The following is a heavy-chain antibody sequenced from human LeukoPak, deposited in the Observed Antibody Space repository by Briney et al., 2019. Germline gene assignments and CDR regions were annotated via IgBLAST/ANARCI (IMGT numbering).Heavy chain of an antibody. D-gene: IGHD1-26*01. CDR1: GGSSSSSSYY. J-gene: IGHJ4*02. Sequence: PSETLSLTCTVSGGSSSSSSYYWGWIRQPPGKGLEWIVSIYYSGSTYYNPSLKSRVTISVDTSKNQFSLKLSSVTAADTAVYYCARSVVGATPDRFFDYWGQGTLVTVSS. V-gene: IGHV4-39*07. CDR2: IYYSGST. CDR3: ARSVVGATPDRFFDY.